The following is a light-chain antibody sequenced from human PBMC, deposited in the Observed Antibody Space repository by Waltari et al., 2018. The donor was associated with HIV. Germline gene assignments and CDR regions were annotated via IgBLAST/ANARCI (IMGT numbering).Light chain of an antibody. Sequence: QSVLTQPHSTSGTPGQRGPISCSGSTSKLGLNSVRWYQQLRGTAPHLLIHSDDQRPSGVPDRVSASKSGTSASLAISGLQSEDEADYYCAAWDESRRSRVFGTGTKVTVL. CDR3: AAWDESRRSRV. V-gene: IGLV1-44*01. CDR1: TSKLGLNS. J-gene: IGLJ1*01. CDR2: SDD.